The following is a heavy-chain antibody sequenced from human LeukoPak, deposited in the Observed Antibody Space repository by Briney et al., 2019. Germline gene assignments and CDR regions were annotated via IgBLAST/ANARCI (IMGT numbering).Heavy chain of an antibody. V-gene: IGHV3-23*01. J-gene: IGHJ6*03. CDR2: ISGSGGST. Sequence: PGGSLRLSCAASGFTFSSYAMSWVRQAPGKGLEGVSAISGSGGSTYYADSVKGRFTISRDNSKNTLYLQMNSLRAEDTAVYYCASHGSGIYYYYYYMDVWGKGTTVTISS. D-gene: IGHD3-10*01. CDR1: GFTFSSYA. CDR3: ASHGSGIYYYYYYMDV.